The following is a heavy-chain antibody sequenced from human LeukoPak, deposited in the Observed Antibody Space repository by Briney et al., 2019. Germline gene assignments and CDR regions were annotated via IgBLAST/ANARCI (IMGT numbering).Heavy chain of an antibody. V-gene: IGHV3-23*01. CDR1: GYTFTSYG. D-gene: IGHD2-15*01. J-gene: IGHJ4*02. Sequence: SCKASGYTFTSYGISWVRQAPGKGLEWVSAISGSGGSTYYADSVKGRFTISRDNSKNTLYLQMNSLRAEDTAVYYCAKDYGFTHYWGQGTLVTVSS. CDR2: ISGSGGST. CDR3: AKDYGFTHY.